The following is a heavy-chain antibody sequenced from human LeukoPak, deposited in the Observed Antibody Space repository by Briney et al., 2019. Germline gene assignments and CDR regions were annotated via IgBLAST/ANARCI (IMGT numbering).Heavy chain of an antibody. CDR1: GYSFTTYW. CDR2: IYPGDSET. J-gene: IGHJ3*02. Sequence: GESLKISCEVYGYSFTTYWLGWVRQMPGKGLEWMGIIYPGDSETKYSPSFQGPVTFSVDKSITTAFLQWSSLKASDTAMYYCARQAYASRFDAFDIWGQGTMVTVSS. V-gene: IGHV5-51*01. CDR3: ARQAYASRFDAFDI. D-gene: IGHD3-22*01.